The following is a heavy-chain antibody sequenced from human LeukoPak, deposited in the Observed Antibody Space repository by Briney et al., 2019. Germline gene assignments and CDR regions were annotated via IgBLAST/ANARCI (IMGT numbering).Heavy chain of an antibody. Sequence: SETLSLTCTDSGGSISSYYWSWIRQPPGKGLEWIGYIYYSGSTNYNPSLKSRVTISVDTSKNQFSLKLSSVTAADTAVYYCAGHQRDGYNLDAFDIWGQGTMVTVSS. D-gene: IGHD5-24*01. CDR1: GGSISSYY. CDR3: AGHQRDGYNLDAFDI. CDR2: IYYSGST. V-gene: IGHV4-59*08. J-gene: IGHJ3*02.